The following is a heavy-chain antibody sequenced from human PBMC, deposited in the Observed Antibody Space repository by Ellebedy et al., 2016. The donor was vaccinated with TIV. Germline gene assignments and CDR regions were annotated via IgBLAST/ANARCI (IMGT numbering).Heavy chain of an antibody. CDR2: VNDSGST. D-gene: IGHD2-15*01. Sequence: MPSETLSLTCAVYGGSFSGYYWTWIRQPPGKGLEWIGEVNDSGSTNYNPSLKSRVTILVDTSKKQISLKLSSVTAADTAVYYCARGGRVFYSVVVVPTTRCFDPWGQGTLVAVSS. J-gene: IGHJ5*02. CDR3: ARGGRVFYSVVVVPTTRCFDP. CDR1: GGSFSGYY. V-gene: IGHV4-34*01.